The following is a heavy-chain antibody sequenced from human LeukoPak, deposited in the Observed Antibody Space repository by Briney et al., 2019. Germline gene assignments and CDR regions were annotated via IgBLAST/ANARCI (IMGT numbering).Heavy chain of an antibody. J-gene: IGHJ4*02. D-gene: IGHD2-2*01. CDR2: ISRSSRDI. Sequence: GGSLRLSCAASGFSFSSYSMSWVRQAPGEGLEGVSFISRSSRDIYHADSVEGRFTISRDNAKNSLYLQMNSLRAEDTAVYYCARDLPAAVDWGQGTLVTVSS. V-gene: IGHV3-21*01. CDR1: GFSFSSYS. CDR3: ARDLPAAVD.